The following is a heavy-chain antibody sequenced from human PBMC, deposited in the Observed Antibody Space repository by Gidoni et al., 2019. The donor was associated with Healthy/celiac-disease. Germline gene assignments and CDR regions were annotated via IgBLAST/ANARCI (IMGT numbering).Heavy chain of an antibody. CDR2: ISYDGSNK. CDR1: GFTFSSSG. V-gene: IGHV3-30*18. J-gene: IGHJ4*02. CDR3: AKERYSGYDWFFDY. Sequence: VQLVASGGGVVQPGRSLRLSCAASGFTFSSSGMHWVRQAPGKGLAWVAVISYDGSNKDYADSVKGRFTISRDNSKNTLYLQMNSLRAEDTAVYYCAKERYSGYDWFFDYWGQGTLVTVSS. D-gene: IGHD5-12*01.